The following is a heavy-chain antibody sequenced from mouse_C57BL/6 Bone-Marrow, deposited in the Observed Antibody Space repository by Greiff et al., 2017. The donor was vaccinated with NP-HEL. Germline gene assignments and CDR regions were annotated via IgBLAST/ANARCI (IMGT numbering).Heavy chain of an antibody. J-gene: IGHJ3*01. CDR2: INPSSGYT. V-gene: IGHV1-7*01. CDR1: GYTFTSYW. CDR3: AGFPFAY. Sequence: QVQLQQSGAELAKPGASVKLSCKASGYTFTSYWMHWVKQRPGKGLEWIGYINPSSGYTKYNQKFKDKATLTADETSSTAYMQLSSLTYEDSAVYYCAGFPFAYWGQGTRVTVSA.